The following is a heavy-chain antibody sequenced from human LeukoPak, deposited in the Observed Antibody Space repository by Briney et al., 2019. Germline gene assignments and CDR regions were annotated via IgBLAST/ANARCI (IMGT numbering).Heavy chain of an antibody. CDR3: ARLPSQGVDY. CDR2: ISSSSSYI. D-gene: IGHD2-2*01. V-gene: IGHV3-21*01. J-gene: IGHJ4*02. Sequence: GGSLRLSCAASEFTFSSYSMNWVRQAPGKGLEWVSSISSSSSYIYYADSVKGRFTISRDNAKNSLYLQMNSLRAEDTAVYYCARLPSQGVDYWGQGTLVTVSS. CDR1: EFTFSSYS.